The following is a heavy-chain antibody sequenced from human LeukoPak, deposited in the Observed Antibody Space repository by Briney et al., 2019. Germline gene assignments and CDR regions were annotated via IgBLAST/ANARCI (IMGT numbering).Heavy chain of an antibody. CDR2: IYYSGST. CDR3: ASLTSVTHDFDY. Sequence: SETLSLTCTVSGGSISRGSYYWSWIRQPPGKGLDWIGYIYYSGSTNYNPSLKSRVTLSVDTSKNQFSLKLSSVPAADTALYYCASLTSVTHDFDYWGQGTLVTVSS. J-gene: IGHJ4*02. CDR1: GGSISRGSYY. V-gene: IGHV4-61*01. D-gene: IGHD4-17*01.